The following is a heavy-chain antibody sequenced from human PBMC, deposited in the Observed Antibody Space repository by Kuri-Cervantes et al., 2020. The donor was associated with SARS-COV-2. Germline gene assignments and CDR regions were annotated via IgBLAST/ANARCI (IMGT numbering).Heavy chain of an antibody. D-gene: IGHD1-7*01. Sequence: SLKISCAASGFTFDDYAMHWVRQAPGKGLEWVSGISWNSGSIGYADSVKGRFTISRDNAKNSLYLQMNSLRAEDTAVYYCASGEIAASGTIYYFDYWGQGTLVTVSS. V-gene: IGHV3-9*01. CDR3: ASGEIAASGTIYYFDY. J-gene: IGHJ4*02. CDR2: ISWNSGSI. CDR1: GFTFDDYA.